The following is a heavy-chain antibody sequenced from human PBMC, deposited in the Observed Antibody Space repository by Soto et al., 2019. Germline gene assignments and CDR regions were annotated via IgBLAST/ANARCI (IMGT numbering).Heavy chain of an antibody. J-gene: IGHJ5*01. CDR1: GDSISTVDYF. V-gene: IGHV4-30-4*01. Sequence: PSETLSLTCSVSGDSISTVDYFWAWIRQPPGQAPEYIGYIYKSTTTYYNPSFESRAAISLDTSKSQFSLTVTSVTAADTAVYFCARGRYCLTGRCFPNWFDSWGQGTLVTVSS. CDR3: ARGRYCLTGRCFPNWFDS. CDR2: IYKSTTT. D-gene: IGHD2-15*01.